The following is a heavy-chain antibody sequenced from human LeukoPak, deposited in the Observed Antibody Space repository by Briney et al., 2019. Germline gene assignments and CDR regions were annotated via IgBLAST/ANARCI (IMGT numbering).Heavy chain of an antibody. CDR2: IVPSGST. Sequence: SETLSLTCTVSGASIRNYYWSWIRQPAGKGLEWIGRIVPSGSTNYNPSLKSRATMSVDTSKNQFSLKLNSVTAADTAVYYCAKEGAAPGPDFDYWGQGTLVIVSS. V-gene: IGHV4-4*07. D-gene: IGHD6-13*01. CDR3: AKEGAAPGPDFDY. J-gene: IGHJ4*02. CDR1: GASIRNYY.